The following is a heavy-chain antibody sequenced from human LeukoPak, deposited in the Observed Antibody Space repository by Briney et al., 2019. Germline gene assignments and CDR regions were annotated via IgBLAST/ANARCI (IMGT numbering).Heavy chain of an antibody. Sequence: GGSLRLSCAASGFTFSSYGMHWVRQAPGEGLEWVAVIWYDGSNKYYADSVKGRFTISRDSSKNTLYLQMNCLRAENTAVYYCARESGSYAYYFDYWGQGTLVTVSS. V-gene: IGHV3-33*01. CDR3: ARESGSYAYYFDY. D-gene: IGHD1-26*01. CDR2: IWYDGSNK. CDR1: GFTFSSYG. J-gene: IGHJ4*02.